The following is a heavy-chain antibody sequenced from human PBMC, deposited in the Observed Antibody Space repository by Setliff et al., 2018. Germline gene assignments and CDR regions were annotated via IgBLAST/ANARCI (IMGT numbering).Heavy chain of an antibody. D-gene: IGHD1-1*01. J-gene: IGHJ4*02. Sequence: LSLTCTVSGGSISSSSYYWGWIRQPPGKGLEWIGSIYYSGSTYYNPSLKSRVTISVDTSKNQFSLKLSSVTAADTAVYYYARLSQGDGYNYRYYFDYWGQGTLVTVSS. V-gene: IGHV4-39*01. CDR1: GGSISSSSYY. CDR2: IYYSGST. CDR3: ARLSQGDGYNYRYYFDY.